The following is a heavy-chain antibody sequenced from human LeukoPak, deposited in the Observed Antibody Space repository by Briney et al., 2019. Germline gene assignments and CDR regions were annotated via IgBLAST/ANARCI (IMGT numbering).Heavy chain of an antibody. CDR1: GFTFSSNA. V-gene: IGHV3-30*18. Sequence: PGRSLRLSCAASGFTFSSNAMHWVRQAPGKGLERVAVISYDGSNKYYADSVKGRFTISRDNSKNTLYLQMNSLRPEDTAVYYCAKADTSGWYNFDYWGQGTLVTVSS. CDR2: ISYDGSNK. J-gene: IGHJ4*02. D-gene: IGHD6-19*01. CDR3: AKADTSGWYNFDY.